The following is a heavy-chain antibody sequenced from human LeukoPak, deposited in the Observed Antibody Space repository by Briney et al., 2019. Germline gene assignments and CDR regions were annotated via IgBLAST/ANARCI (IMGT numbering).Heavy chain of an antibody. Sequence: GGSLRLSCAASGFTFSSYEMNWVRQAPGKGLEWVSYISSSGSTIYYADSVKGRFTISRDNAKNSLYLQMNSLRAEDTAVYYCAKDLPGSRYYYYGMDVWGQGTTVTVSS. CDR1: GFTFSSYE. CDR3: AKDLPGSRYYYYGMDV. J-gene: IGHJ6*02. D-gene: IGHD6-13*01. V-gene: IGHV3-48*03. CDR2: ISSSGSTI.